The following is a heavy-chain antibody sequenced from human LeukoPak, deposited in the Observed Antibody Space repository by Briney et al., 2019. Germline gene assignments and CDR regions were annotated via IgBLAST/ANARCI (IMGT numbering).Heavy chain of an antibody. V-gene: IGHV4-61*01. CDR3: ARGPRKLRFLEWSYYYYGMDV. CDR1: GGSVSSSNYY. J-gene: IGHJ6*02. D-gene: IGHD3-3*01. Sequence: SETLSLTCTVSGGSVSSSNYYWSWIRQPPGKGLEWIGYIYYSGSTNYNPSLKSRITISADTSKNQFSLKLSSVTAADTAVYYCARGPRKLRFLEWSYYYYGMDVWGQGTTVTVSS. CDR2: IYYSGST.